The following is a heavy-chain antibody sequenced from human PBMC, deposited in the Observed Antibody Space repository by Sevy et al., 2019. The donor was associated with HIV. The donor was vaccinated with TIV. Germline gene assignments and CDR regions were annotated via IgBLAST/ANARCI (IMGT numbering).Heavy chain of an antibody. CDR3: ARASWQRTIRGMDV. V-gene: IGHV1-2*02. CDR2: INPNSGGT. D-gene: IGHD6-25*01. J-gene: IGHJ6*02. CDR1: GYTFTGYY. Sequence: ATVKVSCKASGYTFTGYYMHWVRQAPGQGLEWMGWINPNSGGTNYAQKFQGRVTMTRDTSISTAYMELSRLRSDDTAVYYCARASWQRTIRGMDVWGQGTTVTVSS.